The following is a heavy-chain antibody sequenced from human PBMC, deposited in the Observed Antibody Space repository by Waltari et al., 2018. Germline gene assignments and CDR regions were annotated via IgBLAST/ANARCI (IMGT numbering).Heavy chain of an antibody. CDR1: GYTFTAYG. Sequence: QVQLVQSGPEMKRPGASVKVSCKASGYTFTAYGLSWVRQAPGKGLEWMGWIRAPNDKTNYAQKFQDRATMTTDTTTSTAYMELRSLRSDDTAVYYCARRFIGAFDIWGQGTMVTVSS. CDR2: IRAPNDKT. D-gene: IGHD3-3*01. CDR3: ARRFIGAFDI. J-gene: IGHJ3*02. V-gene: IGHV1-18*04.